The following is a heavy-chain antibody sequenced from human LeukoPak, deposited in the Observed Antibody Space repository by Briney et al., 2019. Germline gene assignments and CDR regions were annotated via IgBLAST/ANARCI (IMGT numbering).Heavy chain of an antibody. CDR2: IYSGGST. CDR3: ARDLEPAAAGPGGY. CDR1: GFTVSSNY. Sequence: GGSLRLSCAASGFTVSSNYMSWVRQAPGKGLEWVSVIYSGGSTYYADSVKGRFTISRDNAKNTLYLQMNSLRAEDTAVYYCARDLEPAAAGPGGYWGQGTLVTVSS. V-gene: IGHV3-53*01. J-gene: IGHJ4*02. D-gene: IGHD6-13*01.